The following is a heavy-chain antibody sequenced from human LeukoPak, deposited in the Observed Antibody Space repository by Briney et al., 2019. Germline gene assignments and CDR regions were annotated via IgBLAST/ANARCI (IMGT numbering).Heavy chain of an antibody. CDR1: GITFRTYA. D-gene: IGHD3-10*01. CDR2: INGDGSST. V-gene: IGHV3-23*01. Sequence: GGSLRLSRAVSGITFRTYAMSWVRQARGKGLEWVSSINGDGSSTYYADSVKGRFTISRDNSKNTLYLQMSSLRAEDTAVYYCVKDFAGDIYYFDYWGRGTLVTVSS. CDR3: VKDFAGDIYYFDY. J-gene: IGHJ4*02.